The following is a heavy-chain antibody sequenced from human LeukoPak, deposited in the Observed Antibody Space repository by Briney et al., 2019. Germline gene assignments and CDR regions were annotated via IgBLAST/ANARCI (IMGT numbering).Heavy chain of an antibody. CDR1: GYTFTGYY. Sequence: ASVKVSCKASGYTFTGYYLHWVRRAPGQGLEWMGWISPNTGGTKYAQKFQGRVTMTRDTSISTAYMEVTRLTSDDTAVYYCARALVPAAQRLSSWGQGTLVTVSS. V-gene: IGHV1-2*02. CDR2: ISPNTGGT. J-gene: IGHJ5*02. D-gene: IGHD2-2*01. CDR3: ARALVPAAQRLSS.